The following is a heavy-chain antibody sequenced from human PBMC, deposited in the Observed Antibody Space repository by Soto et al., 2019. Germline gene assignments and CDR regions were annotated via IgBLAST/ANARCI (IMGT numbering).Heavy chain of an antibody. J-gene: IGHJ6*02. V-gene: IGHV4-31*03. CDR2: IYYSGST. D-gene: IGHD4-17*01. CDR3: ARDRGMTTVNSYYHYYYGMDV. CDR1: GGSISSGGYY. Sequence: SETLSLTCTVSGGSISSGGYYWSWIRQHPGKGLEWIGYIYYSGSTYYNPSLKSRVTISVDTSKNQFSLKLSSVTAADTAVYYCARDRGMTTVNSYYHYYYGMDVWGQGTKVTVSS.